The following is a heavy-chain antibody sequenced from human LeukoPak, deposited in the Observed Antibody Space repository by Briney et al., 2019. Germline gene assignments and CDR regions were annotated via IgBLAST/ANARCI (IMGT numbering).Heavy chain of an antibody. CDR3: ARDQDYCSGGSCYAVDY. CDR2: INPNSGGT. Sequence: ASVKVSCKASGYTLTGYYMHWVRQAPGQGLEWMGWINPNSGGTNYAQKFQGRVTMTRDTSISTAYMELSRLRSDDTAVYYCARDQDYCSGGSCYAVDYWGQGTLVTVSS. V-gene: IGHV1-2*02. CDR1: GYTLTGYY. J-gene: IGHJ4*02. D-gene: IGHD2-15*01.